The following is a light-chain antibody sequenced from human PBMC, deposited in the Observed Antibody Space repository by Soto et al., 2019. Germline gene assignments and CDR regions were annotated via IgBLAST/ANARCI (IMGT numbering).Light chain of an antibody. Sequence: QSVLNQPASVSGSPGQSITISCTGTSSDVGGYNYVSWYQQHPGKAPKLMIYEVSNRPSGVSNRFSGSKSGNTASLTISGLQAEDEGFYYCSSYTSSTTPWVFGGGTKVTVL. CDR3: SSYTSSTTPWV. J-gene: IGLJ3*02. CDR1: SSDVGGYNY. V-gene: IGLV2-14*01. CDR2: EVS.